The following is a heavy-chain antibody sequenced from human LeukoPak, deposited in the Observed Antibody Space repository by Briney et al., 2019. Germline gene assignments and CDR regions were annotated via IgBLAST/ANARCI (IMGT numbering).Heavy chain of an antibody. CDR3: ARAQTYYDILTGPPTGYYYYGMDV. Sequence: ASVKVFCKASGYTFTGYYMHWVRQAPGQGLEWMGWINPNSGGTNYAQKFQGRVTMTRDTSISTAYMELSRLRSDDTAVYYCARAQTYYDILTGPPTGYYYYGMDVWGQGTTVTVSS. J-gene: IGHJ6*02. D-gene: IGHD3-9*01. CDR2: INPNSGGT. CDR1: GYTFTGYY. V-gene: IGHV1-2*02.